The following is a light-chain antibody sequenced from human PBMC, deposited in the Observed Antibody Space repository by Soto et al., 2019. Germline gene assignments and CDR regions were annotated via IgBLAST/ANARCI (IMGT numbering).Light chain of an antibody. J-gene: IGKJ2*01. V-gene: IGKV3-15*01. CDR3: QQYNNWPPVT. CDR2: GGS. Sequence: EIVMTQSPATLSVSPGERATLSCRASQSVSTNLAWHQQKPGQAPRLLICGGSTRATGIPARFSGSGSGKEFTLTISSLQSEDFAVYYCQQYNNWPPVTFGQGTKVEIK. CDR1: QSVSTN.